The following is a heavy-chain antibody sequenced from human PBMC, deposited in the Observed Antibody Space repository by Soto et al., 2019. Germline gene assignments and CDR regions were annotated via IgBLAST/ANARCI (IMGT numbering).Heavy chain of an antibody. J-gene: IGHJ6*02. Sequence: QVQLQESGPGLVKPSQTLSLTCTVSGGSISSGGYYWSWIRQHPGKGLEWIGYIYYSGSTYYNPSLKSRVTISVDTSKNQFSLKLSSVTAADTAVYYCASGFPPGVARLPLDYYYGMDVWGQGTTVTVSS. CDR1: GGSISSGGYY. D-gene: IGHD3-3*01. V-gene: IGHV4-31*03. CDR2: IYYSGST. CDR3: ASGFPPGVARLPLDYYYGMDV.